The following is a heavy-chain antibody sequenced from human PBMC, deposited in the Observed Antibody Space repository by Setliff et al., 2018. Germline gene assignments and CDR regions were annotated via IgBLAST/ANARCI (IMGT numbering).Heavy chain of an antibody. V-gene: IGHV4-59*12. J-gene: IGHJ4*02. CDR3: ARGRNVAARLLDS. Sequence: SETLSLTCTVSDGSLSTYYWSWIRQPPGKGLEFIGYVYYSGTANYSPSLRSRLTISVDTSKNQFSLRLNSVTAADTAVYYRARGRNVAARLLDSWGQGARVTVSS. CDR1: DGSLSTYY. CDR2: VYYSGTA. D-gene: IGHD6-6*01.